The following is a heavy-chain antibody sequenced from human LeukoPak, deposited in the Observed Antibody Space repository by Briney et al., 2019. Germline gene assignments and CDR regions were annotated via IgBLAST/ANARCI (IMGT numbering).Heavy chain of an antibody. CDR2: ISGSGGST. Sequence: GGSLRLSCAASGFTFSSYAMSWVRQAPGKGLEWVPAISGSGGSTYYADSVKGRFTISRDNSKNTLYLQMNSLRAEDTAVYYCAKQGGIYSSSAQYGMDVWGQGTTVTVSS. V-gene: IGHV3-23*01. J-gene: IGHJ6*02. D-gene: IGHD6-13*01. CDR3: AKQGGIYSSSAQYGMDV. CDR1: GFTFSSYA.